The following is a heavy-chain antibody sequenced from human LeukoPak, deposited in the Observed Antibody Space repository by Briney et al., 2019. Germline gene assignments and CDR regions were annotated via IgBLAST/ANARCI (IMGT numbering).Heavy chain of an antibody. D-gene: IGHD5-12*01. Sequence: ASVKVSCKASGYTFTSYGISWVRQAPGQGLEWMGGIIPIFGTANYAQKFQGRVTITADESTSTAYMELSSLRSEDTAVYYCARGGLVVATMRGPLDYWGQGTLVTVSS. CDR2: IIPIFGTA. CDR1: GYTFTSYG. V-gene: IGHV1-69*13. J-gene: IGHJ4*02. CDR3: ARGGLVVATMRGPLDY.